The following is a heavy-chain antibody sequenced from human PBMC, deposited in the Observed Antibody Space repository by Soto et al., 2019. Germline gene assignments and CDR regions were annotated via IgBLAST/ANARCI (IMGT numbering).Heavy chain of an antibody. CDR2: ISYDGSNK. D-gene: IGHD1-7*01. V-gene: IGHV3-30-3*01. CDR3: ARDVFWNYYAFDI. Sequence: QVQLVESGGGVVQPGRSLRLSCAASGFTFSRYAMHWVRQAPGKGLEWVAVISYDGSNKYYADSVKGRFTISRDNSKNTLYLQMNSLRPEDTAIYYCARDVFWNYYAFDIWCQGAMVTVSS. CDR1: GFTFSRYA. J-gene: IGHJ3*02.